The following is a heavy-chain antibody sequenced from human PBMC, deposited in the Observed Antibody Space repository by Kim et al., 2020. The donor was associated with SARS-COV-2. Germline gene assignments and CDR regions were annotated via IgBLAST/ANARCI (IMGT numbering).Heavy chain of an antibody. Sequence: GGSLRLSCAASGFIFTDYCLDWVRQPPGKGLEWVGPITNKDLSSRSEYVASVKFRFIIASYEPNISLHLQMHSLQIADTAVCLYATCVDGDGGGFEVWG. CDR1: GFIFTDYC. J-gene: IGHJ3*01. CDR3: ATCVDGDGGGFEV. V-gene: IGHV3-72*01. CDR2: ITNKDLSSRS. D-gene: IGHD2-21*01.